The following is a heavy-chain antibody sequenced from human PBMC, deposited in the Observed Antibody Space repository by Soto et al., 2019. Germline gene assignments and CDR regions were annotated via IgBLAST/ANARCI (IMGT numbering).Heavy chain of an antibody. D-gene: IGHD2-2*02. CDR3: ARVKGAYLGYCSSTSCYTRFDP. CDR2: IIPIFGTA. J-gene: IGHJ5*02. CDR1: GGTFSSYA. V-gene: IGHV1-69*13. Sequence: GASVKVSCKASGGTFSSYAISWVRQAPGQGLEWMGGIIPIFGTANYAQKFQGRVTITADESTSTAYMELSSLRSEDTAVYYCARVKGAYLGYCSSTSCYTRFDPWGQGTLVTVSS.